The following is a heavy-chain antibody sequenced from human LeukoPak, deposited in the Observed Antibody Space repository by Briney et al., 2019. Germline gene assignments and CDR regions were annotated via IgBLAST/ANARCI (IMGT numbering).Heavy chain of an antibody. Sequence: GGSLRLSCAASGFTFSSYGMHWVRQAPGKGLEWVAVISYDGSNKYYADSVKGRFTISRDNSKNTLYLQMNSLRAEDTAVYYCAKDRGGGSQWYYFDYWGQGTLVTVSS. CDR1: GFTFSSYG. V-gene: IGHV3-30*18. CDR2: ISYDGSNK. D-gene: IGHD1-26*01. CDR3: AKDRGGGSQWYYFDY. J-gene: IGHJ4*02.